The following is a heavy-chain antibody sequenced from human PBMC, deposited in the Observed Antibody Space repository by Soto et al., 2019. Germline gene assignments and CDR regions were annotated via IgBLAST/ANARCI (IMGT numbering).Heavy chain of an antibody. J-gene: IGHJ6*02. CDR2: MNPNSGTT. Sequence: QVQLVQSGAEVKKPGASVKVSCKASGYTFTSYDINWVRQATGQGLEWMGWMNPNSGTTGYAQKFQGRVTMTRNTSISTAYMERSCLSSEDTAVSYCARVSGWLGPGYGMAVWGQGTPVTVAS. CDR1: GYTFTSYD. V-gene: IGHV1-8*01. D-gene: IGHD6-19*01. CDR3: ARVSGWLGPGYGMAV.